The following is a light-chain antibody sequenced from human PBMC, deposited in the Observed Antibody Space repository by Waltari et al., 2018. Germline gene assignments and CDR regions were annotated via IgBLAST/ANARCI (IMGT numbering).Light chain of an antibody. J-gene: IGLJ2*01. Sequence: QSALTQPASVSGSPGQSITISCTGTFSDVGGSNFVSWYQQHPGKVPKLIIFEVSDRPSGVSHRFSGSKSGNTAFLTISGLQTEDEADYYCCSYTTSYTWIFGGGTQVTVL. CDR1: FSDVGGSNF. CDR3: CSYTTSYTWI. V-gene: IGLV2-14*01. CDR2: EVS.